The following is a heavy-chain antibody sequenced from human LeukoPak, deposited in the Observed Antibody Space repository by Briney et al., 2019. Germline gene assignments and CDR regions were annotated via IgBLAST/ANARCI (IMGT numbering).Heavy chain of an antibody. CDR3: ARGGYCSGGSCYFLDYYYYYMDV. V-gene: IGHV3-21*01. D-gene: IGHD2-15*01. Sequence: GGSLRLSCAASGFTFSSYSMNWVRQAPGKGLEGVSAIGSSGSYIYYADSVKGRFTISRDNAKNSLYLQMNSLRAEDTAVYYCARGGYCSGGSCYFLDYYYYYMDVWGKGTTVTVSS. CDR2: IGSSGSYI. CDR1: GFTFSSYS. J-gene: IGHJ6*03.